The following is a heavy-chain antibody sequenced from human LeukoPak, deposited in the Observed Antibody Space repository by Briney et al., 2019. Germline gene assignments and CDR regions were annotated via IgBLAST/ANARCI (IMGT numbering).Heavy chain of an antibody. CDR2: IKQDGSEK. J-gene: IGHJ4*02. CDR1: GFTFSSYA. CDR3: ARRYFDY. V-gene: IGHV3-7*03. Sequence: GGSLRLSCAASGFTFSSYAMSWVRQAPGKGLEWVANIKQDGSEKYYVDSVKGRFTISRDNAKNSLYLQMNSLRAEDTAVYYCARRYFDYWGQGTLVTVSS.